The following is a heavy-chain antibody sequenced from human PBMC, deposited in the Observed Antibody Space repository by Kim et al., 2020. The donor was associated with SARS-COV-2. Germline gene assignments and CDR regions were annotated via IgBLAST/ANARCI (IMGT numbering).Heavy chain of an antibody. V-gene: IGHV4-39*01. CDR2: IYYSGST. J-gene: IGHJ2*01. D-gene: IGHD3-9*01. CDR3: ARHNPNLRRYDIIMYWYFDL. Sequence: SETLSLTCTVSGGSISSSSYYWGWIRQPPGKGLEWIGSIYYSGSTYYNPSLKSRVTISVDTSKNQFSLKLSSVTAADTAVYYCARHNPNLRRYDIIMYWYFDLWGRGTLVTVSS. CDR1: GGSISSSSYY.